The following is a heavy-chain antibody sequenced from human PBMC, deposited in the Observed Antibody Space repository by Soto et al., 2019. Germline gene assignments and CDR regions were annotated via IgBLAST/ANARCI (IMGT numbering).Heavy chain of an antibody. V-gene: IGHV3-30-3*01. Sequence: GGSLRLSCAASGFTFSSYAMHWVRQAPGKGLEWVAVISYDGSNKYYADSVKGRFTISRDNSKNTLYLQMNSLRAEDTAVYYCARDVSVFAVHYYYYGMDVWGQGTTVTVSS. J-gene: IGHJ6*02. CDR2: ISYDGSNK. CDR1: GFTFSSYA. CDR3: ARDVSVFAVHYYYYGMDV. D-gene: IGHD3-16*01.